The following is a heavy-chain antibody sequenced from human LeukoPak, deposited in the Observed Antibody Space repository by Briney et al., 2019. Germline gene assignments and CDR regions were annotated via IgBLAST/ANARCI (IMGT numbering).Heavy chain of an antibody. CDR3: ARAVSRDIVVVVAATWDFDY. CDR1: GYTFTGYY. Sequence: WASVKVSCKASGYTFTGYYMHWVRQAPGQGLEWMGWINPNSGGTNYAQKFQGRVTMTRDTSISTAYMELSRLRSDDTAVYYCARAVSRDIVVVVAATWDFDYWGQGTLVTVSS. D-gene: IGHD2-15*01. J-gene: IGHJ4*02. CDR2: INPNSGGT. V-gene: IGHV1-2*02.